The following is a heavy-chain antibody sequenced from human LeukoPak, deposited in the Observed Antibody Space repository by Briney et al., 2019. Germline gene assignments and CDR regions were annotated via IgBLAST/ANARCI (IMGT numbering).Heavy chain of an antibody. D-gene: IGHD6-13*01. V-gene: IGHV4-4*07. Sequence: SETLSLTCSVSGGSISSYSWNWIRQPAGKGLEWIGRFYTSGTTNYTPSLKTRVPMSIATSNNQVSLKMRSVTAADTAVYYCVRRDSSTYWYFDLWGRGTLVTVSS. CDR1: GGSISSYS. CDR3: VRRDSSTYWYFDL. CDR2: FYTSGTT. J-gene: IGHJ2*01.